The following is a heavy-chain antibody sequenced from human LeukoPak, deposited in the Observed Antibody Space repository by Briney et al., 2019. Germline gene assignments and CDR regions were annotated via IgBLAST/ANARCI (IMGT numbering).Heavy chain of an antibody. V-gene: IGHV4-59*01. CDR1: GDSISGYY. D-gene: IGHD3-16*01. J-gene: IGHJ4*02. CDR3: ARHRFGHLFDY. Sequence: PSETLSLTCTVSGDSISGYYWSWIRRPPGKGLEWIGYVYHTGHTHYSPSLKSRVTVSLDTSRNQVSLILSSVTAADTAVYYCARHRFGHLFDYWGQGTLVIVSS. CDR2: VYHTGHT.